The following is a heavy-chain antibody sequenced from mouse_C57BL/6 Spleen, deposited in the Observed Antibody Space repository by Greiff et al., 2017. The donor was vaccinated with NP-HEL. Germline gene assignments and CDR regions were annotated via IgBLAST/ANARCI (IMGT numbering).Heavy chain of an antibody. CDR2: IFPGSGST. CDR1: GYTFTDYY. CDR3: ARGGNYYAMDY. Sequence: VQLQQSGPELVKPGASVKISCKASGYTFTDYYINWVKQRPGQGLEWIGWIFPGSGSTYYNEKFKGKATLTVDKSSSTAYMLRSSLTSEDSAVYFCARGGNYYAMDYWGQGTSVTVSS. J-gene: IGHJ4*01. D-gene: IGHD2-1*01. V-gene: IGHV1-75*01.